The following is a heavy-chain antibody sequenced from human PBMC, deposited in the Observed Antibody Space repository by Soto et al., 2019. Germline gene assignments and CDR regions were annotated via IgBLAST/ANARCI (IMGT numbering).Heavy chain of an antibody. CDR1: GYTFTSYD. V-gene: IGHV1-8*01. J-gene: IGHJ3*02. CDR3: ARPGIGFYDILTGGGAFDI. D-gene: IGHD3-9*01. CDR2: MNPNSGNT. Sequence: ASVKVSCKASGYTFTSYDINWVRQATGQGLEWMGWMNPNSGNTGYAKKFQGRVTMTRNASISTAYMELSSLRSEDTAVYYCARPGIGFYDILTGGGAFDIWGQGTMVTVSS.